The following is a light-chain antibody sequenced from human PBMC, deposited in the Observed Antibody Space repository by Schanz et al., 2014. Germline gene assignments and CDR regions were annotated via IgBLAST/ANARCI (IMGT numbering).Light chain of an antibody. CDR3: GSYAGNINWV. Sequence: QSALTQPASVSASLGQSITISCTGSSSDVGSSKYVSWYQQFPGKAPKPLIYEVSVRLSGVSSRFSGSKSGNTASLTISGLQAEDEADYYCGSYAGNINWVFGGGTKLTVL. CDR2: EVS. V-gene: IGLV2-14*03. CDR1: SSDVGSSKY. J-gene: IGLJ3*02.